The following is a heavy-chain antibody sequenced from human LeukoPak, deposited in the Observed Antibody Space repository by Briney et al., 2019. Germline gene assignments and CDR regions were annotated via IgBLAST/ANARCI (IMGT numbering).Heavy chain of an antibody. V-gene: IGHV3-21*04. CDR1: GFTFSSYS. J-gene: IGHJ3*02. CDR2: ISSSSSYI. Sequence: GGSLRLSCAASGFTFSSYSMNWVRQAPGKELEWVSSISSSSSYIYYADSVKGRFTISRDNSKNTLFLQMNSLTAEDTAIYSCARPRLEYCSGGSCFDAFDIWGQGTMVTVSS. CDR3: ARPRLEYCSGGSCFDAFDI. D-gene: IGHD2-15*01.